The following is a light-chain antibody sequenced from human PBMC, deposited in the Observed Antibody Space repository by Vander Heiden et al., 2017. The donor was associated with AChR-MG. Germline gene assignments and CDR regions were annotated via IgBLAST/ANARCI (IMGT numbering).Light chain of an antibody. CDR1: QDIRQD. V-gene: IGKV1-17*01. CDR3: RQYNSYPRT. Sequence: DIQMTQSPSSLSASVGDRVTITCRASQDIRQDLDWYQQKAGKAPRRLIYAASSLHSGVHSGVPSRFSGSGSGTEFTLTISSLQPEDFATYYCRQYNSYPRTFGQGTKVEIK. J-gene: IGKJ1*01. CDR2: AAS.